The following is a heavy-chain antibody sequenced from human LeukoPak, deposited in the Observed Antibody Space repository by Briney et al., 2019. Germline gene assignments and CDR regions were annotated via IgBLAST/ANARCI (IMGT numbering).Heavy chain of an antibody. CDR3: AELGITMIGGV. Sequence: GGSLRLSCAASGFTFSSHWMHWVRQAPGKGLEWVSSISSSSRYIYYADSVKGRFTISRDNAKNSLYLQMNSLRAEDTAVYYCAELGITMIGGVWGKGTTVTISS. D-gene: IGHD3-10*02. CDR2: ISSSSRYI. V-gene: IGHV3-21*01. CDR1: GFTFSSHW. J-gene: IGHJ6*04.